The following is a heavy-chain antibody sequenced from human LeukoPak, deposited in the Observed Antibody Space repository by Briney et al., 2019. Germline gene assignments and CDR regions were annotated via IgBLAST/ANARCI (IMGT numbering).Heavy chain of an antibody. Sequence: GGSLRLSCAASGFTFTNAWMSWVRQAPGKGLEWVGRIKRNSYGGTTDYAAPVKGRFTISRDDARNTVYLHMNSLKTEDTGVYYCTTNAAVGTWEGFDYWGPGTLVTVSS. J-gene: IGHJ4*02. V-gene: IGHV3-15*01. CDR1: GFTFTNAW. D-gene: IGHD6-13*01. CDR3: TTNAAVGTWEGFDY. CDR2: IKRNSYGGTT.